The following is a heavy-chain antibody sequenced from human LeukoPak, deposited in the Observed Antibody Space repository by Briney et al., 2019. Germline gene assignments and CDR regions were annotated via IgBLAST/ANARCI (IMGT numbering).Heavy chain of an antibody. V-gene: IGHV4-34*01. J-gene: IGHJ5*02. CDR3: ARLPTGYPNWFDL. CDR1: GGSFSGYY. D-gene: IGHD4-17*01. CDR2: INHSGST. Sequence: PSETLSLTCAVYGGSFSGYYWSWIRQPPGKGLEWIGEINHSGSTNYNPSLKSRVTISVDTSKNQFSLKLSSVTAADTAVYYCARLPTGYPNWFDLWGQGILVIVSS.